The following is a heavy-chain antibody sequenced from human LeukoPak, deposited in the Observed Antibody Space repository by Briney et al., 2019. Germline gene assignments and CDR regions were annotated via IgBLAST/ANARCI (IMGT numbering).Heavy chain of an antibody. V-gene: IGHV4-61*02. Sequence: SQTLSLTCTVSGGSISSGSYYWSWIRQPAGKGLEWIGRIYTSGSTNYNPSLKSRVTISVDTSKNQFSLKLSSVTAADTAVYYCARGGYDFWSGALVYWGQGTLVTVSS. D-gene: IGHD3-3*01. CDR2: IYTSGST. CDR3: ARGGYDFWSGALVY. CDR1: GGSISSGSYY. J-gene: IGHJ4*02.